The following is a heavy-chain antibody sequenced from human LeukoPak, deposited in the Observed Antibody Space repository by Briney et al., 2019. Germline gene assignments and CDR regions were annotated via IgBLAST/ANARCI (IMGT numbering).Heavy chain of an antibody. V-gene: IGHV1-2*02. CDR3: ARDSDDSSGYPDY. J-gene: IGHJ4*02. Sequence: ASVKVSCKASGYTFTSYGISWVRQAPGQGLEWMGWINPNSGGTNYAQKFQGRVTMTRDTSISTAYMELSRLRSDDTAVYYCARDSDDSSGYPDYWGQGTLVTVSS. CDR2: INPNSGGT. D-gene: IGHD3-22*01. CDR1: GYTFTSYG.